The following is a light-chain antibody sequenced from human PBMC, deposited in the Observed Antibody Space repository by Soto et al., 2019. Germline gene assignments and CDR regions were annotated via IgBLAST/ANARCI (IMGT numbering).Light chain of an antibody. CDR3: CSHSSSITWM. CDR2: EVT. J-gene: IGLJ3*02. CDR1: SSHVGGYNF. Sequence: QSALTQTASVSGSPGQSITISCTGTSSHVGGYNFVSWYQQHLGKAPNLIIHEVTNRPSGVSGRFSGSKSGNTAFLTISGLQAEDEAVYYCCSHSSSITWMFGGGTKLTVL. V-gene: IGLV2-14*03.